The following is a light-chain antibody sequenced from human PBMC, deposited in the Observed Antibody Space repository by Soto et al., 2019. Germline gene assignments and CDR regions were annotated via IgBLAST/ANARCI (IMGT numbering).Light chain of an antibody. CDR3: QQYNSWT. Sequence: DIQMTQSPSTLSASVGDRVTITCRASQSISSWLAWYQQKAGKAPKLLIYRASSLESGVPLRFNGSGSGTEFTLTITSLQPDDFATYYCQQYNSWTFGQGTKVEIK. V-gene: IGKV1-5*03. CDR2: RAS. CDR1: QSISSW. J-gene: IGKJ1*01.